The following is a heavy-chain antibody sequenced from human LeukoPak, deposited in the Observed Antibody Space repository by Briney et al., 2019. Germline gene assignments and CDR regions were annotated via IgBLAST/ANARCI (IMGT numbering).Heavy chain of an antibody. V-gene: IGHV1-69*04. Sequence: ASVKVSCKASGGTFISYAISWVRQAPGQGLEWMGRIIPILGIANYAQKFQGRVTITADKSTSTAYMELSSLRSEDTAVYYCARDLYYYDSSGYSDYWGQGTLVTVSS. D-gene: IGHD3-22*01. J-gene: IGHJ4*02. CDR3: ARDLYYYDSSGYSDY. CDR1: GGTFISYA. CDR2: IIPILGIA.